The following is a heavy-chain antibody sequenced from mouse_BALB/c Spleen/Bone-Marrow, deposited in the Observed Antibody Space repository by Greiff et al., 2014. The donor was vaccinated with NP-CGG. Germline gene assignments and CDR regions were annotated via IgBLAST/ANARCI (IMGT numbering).Heavy chain of an antibody. V-gene: IGHV1-54*01. D-gene: IGHD2-13*01. CDR3: ARRDYSFAY. CDR1: GYAFTNYL. J-gene: IGHJ3*01. Sequence: VQQQQSGAELVRPGTSVKVSCKASGYAFTNYLIEWVKQRPGQGLEWIGVINPGSGGTNYNEKFKGKATLTADKSSSTAYMQLSSLTSDDCAVYFCARRDYSFAYWGQGTLVTVSA. CDR2: INPGSGGT.